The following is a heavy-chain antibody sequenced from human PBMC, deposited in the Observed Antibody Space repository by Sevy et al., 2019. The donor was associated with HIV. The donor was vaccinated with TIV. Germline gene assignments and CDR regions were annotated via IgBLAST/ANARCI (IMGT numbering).Heavy chain of an antibody. CDR2: IRMKANAYVT. Sequence: GGSLRLSCAASGFTFSGSAMHWVRQASGKGLEWVGRIRMKANAYVTSYATSVKGRFTVSRDDSKNTAYLQMNNLKTEDTAVYYCTTGGSLLQHWGQGSLVTVSS. J-gene: IGHJ1*01. CDR3: TTGGSLLQH. D-gene: IGHD3-16*01. CDR1: GFTFSGSA. V-gene: IGHV3-73*01.